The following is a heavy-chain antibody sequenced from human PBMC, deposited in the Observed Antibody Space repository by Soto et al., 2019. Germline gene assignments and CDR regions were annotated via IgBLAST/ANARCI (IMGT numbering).Heavy chain of an antibody. J-gene: IGHJ6*02. V-gene: IGHV6-1*01. CDR2: TYFRSKWNY. D-gene: IGHD6-6*01. CDR1: GDSVSANNAA. Sequence: PSQTLSLTCAISGDSVSANNAAWNWIRQSPSRGLEWLGRTYFRSKWNYDYAESVKSRLTITPDTTNNQISLQLNSVIPEDAAVYFCVRTPLANLALYRMDVWGQGTTVTVSS. CDR3: VRTPLANLALYRMDV.